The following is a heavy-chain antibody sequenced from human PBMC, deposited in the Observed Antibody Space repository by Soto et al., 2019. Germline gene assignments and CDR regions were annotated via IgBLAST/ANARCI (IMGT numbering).Heavy chain of an antibody. Sequence: QVQLVQSGAEVKKPGASVKVSCKASGYTFTNYGISWVRQAPGQGLEWMGWIVTYNGNTNSAQKRQGSGTMTTDTSTSTAGVEQRNLGSDDTAVYYCARGPQSTGWRGKWFDPWGQGTLVTVSS. CDR3: ARGPQSTGWRGKWFDP. D-gene: IGHD6-19*01. J-gene: IGHJ5*02. V-gene: IGHV1-18*01. CDR1: GYTFTNYG. CDR2: IVTYNGNT.